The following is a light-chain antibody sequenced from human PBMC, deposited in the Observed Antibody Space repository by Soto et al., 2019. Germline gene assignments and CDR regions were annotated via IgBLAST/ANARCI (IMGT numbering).Light chain of an antibody. J-gene: IGLJ2*01. V-gene: IGLV1-51*01. CDR2: DNN. CDR3: GTWDNNLSTGV. CDR1: SSNVGSNY. Sequence: QSVLTQPPSVSAAPGQKVTISCSGSSSNVGSNYVSWYQQLPGTAPKLLIYDNNKRPSGIPDRFSGSKSGTSATLGITGLQTGDEADYYCGTWDNNLSTGVFGGGTKLTVL.